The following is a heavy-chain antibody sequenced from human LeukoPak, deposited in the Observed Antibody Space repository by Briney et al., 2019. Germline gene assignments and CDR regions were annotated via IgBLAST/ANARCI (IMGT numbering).Heavy chain of an antibody. D-gene: IGHD3-22*01. Sequence: SVKVSCKASGGTFSSYAISWVRQAPGQGLEWMGGIIPIFGTANYAQKFQGRVTITADESTSTAYMELSSLRSEDTAVYYCARTDPFYDSSGQSFFDYWGQGTLVTISS. CDR2: IIPIFGTA. CDR1: GGTFSSYA. J-gene: IGHJ4*02. CDR3: ARTDPFYDSSGQSFFDY. V-gene: IGHV1-69*13.